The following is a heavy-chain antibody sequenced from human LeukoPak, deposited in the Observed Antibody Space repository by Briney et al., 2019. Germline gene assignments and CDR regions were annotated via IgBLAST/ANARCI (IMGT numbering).Heavy chain of an antibody. CDR2: IIPIFGTA. V-gene: IGHV1-69*13. D-gene: IGHD2-15*01. CDR1: GGTFSSYA. CDR3: ARTPAVVVVADTHFDY. J-gene: IGHJ4*02. Sequence: VASVKVSCKASGGTFSSYAISWVRQAPGQGLEWMGGIIPIFGTANYAQKFQGRVTITADESTSTAYMELSSLRSEDTAVYYCARTPAVVVVADTHFDYWGQGVLVTVSS.